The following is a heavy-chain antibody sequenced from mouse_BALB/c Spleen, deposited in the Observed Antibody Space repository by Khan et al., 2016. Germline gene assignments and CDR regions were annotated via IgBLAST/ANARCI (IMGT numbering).Heavy chain of an antibody. CDR1: GYSITSDYA. D-gene: IGHD1-2*01. CDR3: TRSPTATRYFDV. CDR2: IRYSGST. V-gene: IGHV3-2*02. J-gene: IGHJ1*01. Sequence: EVQLQESGPGLVKPSQSLSLTCTVTGYSITSDYAWNWIRQFPGNKLEWMGYIRYSGSTTYNPSLKSRISITRDTSKNQLFLQLYSVTTEDTATXYCTRSPTATRYFDVWGAGTTVTVSS.